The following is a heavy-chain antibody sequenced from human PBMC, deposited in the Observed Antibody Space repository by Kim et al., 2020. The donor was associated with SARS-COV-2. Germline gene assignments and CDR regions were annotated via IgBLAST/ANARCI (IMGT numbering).Heavy chain of an antibody. CDR3: EKDVSYGYGKYYFDY. J-gene: IGHJ4*02. Sequence: DSVQGRFTISRDNPKNTLNLQVNSLRAEDAAVYYCEKDVSYGYGKYYFDYWGQGTRGTVSS. D-gene: IGHD5-18*01. V-gene: IGHV3-23*01.